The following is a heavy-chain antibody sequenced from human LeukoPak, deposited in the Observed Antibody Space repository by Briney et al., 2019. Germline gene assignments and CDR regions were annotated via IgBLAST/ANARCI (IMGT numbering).Heavy chain of an antibody. CDR2: IYSGGGT. V-gene: IGHV3-53*01. CDR1: GFIVSNNY. D-gene: IGHD3-22*01. CDR3: ARGCYYERSGYCPFDY. Sequence: GGSLRLSCAASGFIVSNNYMNWVRQAPGKGLEWVAIIYSGGGTYYADCVKGRFTISRDNSKNTLYLQMNSLRAADTAVYYCARGCYYERSGYCPFDYWGPGTLVTVSS. J-gene: IGHJ4*02.